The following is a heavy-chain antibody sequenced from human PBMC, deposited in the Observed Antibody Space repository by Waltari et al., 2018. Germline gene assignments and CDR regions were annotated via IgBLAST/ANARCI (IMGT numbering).Heavy chain of an antibody. D-gene: IGHD6-19*01. V-gene: IGHV4-38-2*01. J-gene: IGHJ4*02. CDR3: ARRHSSGPEWYFDY. CDR1: GYSISSGYY. CDR2: IYHSGST. Sequence: QVQLQESGPGLVKPSETLSLTCAVSGYSISSGYYWGWIRQPPGKGLEWIGSIYHSGSTYYNPSLKSRGTISVDTSKNQFSLKLSSVTAADTAVYYCARRHSSGPEWYFDYWGQGTLVTVSS.